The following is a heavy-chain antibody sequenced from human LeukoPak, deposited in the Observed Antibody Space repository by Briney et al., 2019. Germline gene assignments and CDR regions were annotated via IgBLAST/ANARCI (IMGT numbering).Heavy chain of an antibody. J-gene: IGHJ2*01. V-gene: IGHV3-48*01. D-gene: IGHD5-12*01. CDR3: ARDENGDSDFDL. CDR2: ISSGGSTI. CDR1: GFIFSNYD. Sequence: GGSLRLSRAASGFIFSNYDMNWVRQAPGKGLEWVSFISSGGSTIFYADSVKGRFTISRDDAKNSLYVQMNNLRVEDTAVYYCARDENGDSDFDLWGRGTLVTVSS.